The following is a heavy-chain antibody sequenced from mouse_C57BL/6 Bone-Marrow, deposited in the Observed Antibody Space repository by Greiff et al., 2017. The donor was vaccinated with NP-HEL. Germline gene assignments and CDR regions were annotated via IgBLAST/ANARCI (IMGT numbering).Heavy chain of an antibody. CDR1: GYTFTNYW. CDR2: IYPGGGYT. D-gene: IGHD1-1*01. J-gene: IGHJ2*01. CDR3: ARGEFYYYYVDY. V-gene: IGHV1-63*01. Sequence: QVQLQQSGAELVRPGTSVKMSCKASGYTFTNYWIGWAKQRPGHGLEWIGDIYPGGGYTNYNEKFKGKATLTADKSSSTAYMQFSSLTSEDSAIYYCARGEFYYYYVDYLGQGTTLTVSS.